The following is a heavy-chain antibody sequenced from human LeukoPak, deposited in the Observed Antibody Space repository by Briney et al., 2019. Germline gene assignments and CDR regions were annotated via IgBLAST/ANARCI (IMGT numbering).Heavy chain of an antibody. Sequence: SETLSLTCTVSGGSISSYYWSWIRQPAGKGLEWIGRIYNSGSTTYNPSLKSRVTMSVDTSKNQFSLKLSSVTAADTAVYYCARTPVYDSSGNHYYYYMDVWGKGTTVTVSS. J-gene: IGHJ6*03. V-gene: IGHV4-4*07. D-gene: IGHD3-22*01. CDR1: GGSISSYY. CDR2: IYNSGST. CDR3: ARTPVYDSSGNHYYYYMDV.